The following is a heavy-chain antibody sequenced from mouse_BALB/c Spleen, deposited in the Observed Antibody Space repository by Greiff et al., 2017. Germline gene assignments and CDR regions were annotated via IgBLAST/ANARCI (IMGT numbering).Heavy chain of an antibody. V-gene: IGHV3-6*02. D-gene: IGHD2-14*01. J-gene: IGHJ4*01. Sequence: ESGPGLVKPSQSLSLTCSVTGYSITSGYYWNWIRQFPGNKLEWMGYISYDGSNNYNPSLKNRISITRDTSKNQFFLKLNSVTTEDTATYYCARENYRYDRNAMDYWGQGTSVTVSS. CDR1: GYSITSGYY. CDR3: ARENYRYDRNAMDY. CDR2: ISYDGSN.